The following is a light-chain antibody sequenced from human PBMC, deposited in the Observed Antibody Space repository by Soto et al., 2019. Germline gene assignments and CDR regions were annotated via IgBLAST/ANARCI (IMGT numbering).Light chain of an antibody. Sequence: DVVMTQSPLSLPVTLGQPASISCRSGQSLLHSDGNTYLNWFQQRPGQSPRRLIYKVSNRDSGVPYRFSGSGSGTHLTLRISRVEADDVGGYYCMQATHLPLTFGGGTKVEIK. J-gene: IGKJ4*01. CDR1: QSLLHSDGNTY. CDR2: KVS. V-gene: IGKV2-30*02. CDR3: MQATHLPLT.